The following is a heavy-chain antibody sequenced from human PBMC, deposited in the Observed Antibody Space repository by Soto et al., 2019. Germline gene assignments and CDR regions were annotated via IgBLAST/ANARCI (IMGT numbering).Heavy chain of an antibody. CDR1: GGSISSYY. J-gene: IGHJ4*02. CDR2: IYYSGST. D-gene: IGHD6-6*01. V-gene: IGHV4-59*01. CDR3: ASSIAARRGGLDY. Sequence: SETLSLTCTVSGGSISSYYWSWIRQPPGKGLEWIGYIYYSGSTNYNPSLKSQVTRSVDTSKNQFSLKLSSVTAADTAVYYCASSIAARRGGLDYWGQGTLVTVSS.